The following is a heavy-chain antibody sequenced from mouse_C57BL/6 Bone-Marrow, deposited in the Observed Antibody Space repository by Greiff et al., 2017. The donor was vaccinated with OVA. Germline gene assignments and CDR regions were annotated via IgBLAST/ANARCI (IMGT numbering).Heavy chain of an antibody. CDR2: IDPSDSYI. CDR3: ARSTVVDFDY. CDR1: GYTFTSYW. V-gene: IGHV1-50*01. Sequence: VKQSCKASGYTFTSYWMQWVKQRPGQGLEWIGEIDPSDSYINYNQKFKGKATLTVDTSSSTAYMQLSSLTSEDSAVYYCARSTVVDFDYWGQGTTLTVSS. D-gene: IGHD1-1*01. J-gene: IGHJ2*01.